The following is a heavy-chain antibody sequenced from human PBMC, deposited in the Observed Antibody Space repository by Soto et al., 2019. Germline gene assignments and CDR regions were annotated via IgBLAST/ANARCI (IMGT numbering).Heavy chain of an antibody. CDR3: AKDAIAGDGVWLAHD. CDR2: LYGSGRGI. V-gene: IGHV3-23*01. CDR1: GFTFSSYA. Sequence: PGGSLRLSCAASGFTFSSYAMIWIRQVPGRGLEWVSGLYGSGRGIHYSDSVKGRFTISRDNSAYSVYLQMNNLRVDDTAVYYCAKDAIAGDGVWLAHDWGQGTVVTV. J-gene: IGHJ4*02. D-gene: IGHD5-12*01.